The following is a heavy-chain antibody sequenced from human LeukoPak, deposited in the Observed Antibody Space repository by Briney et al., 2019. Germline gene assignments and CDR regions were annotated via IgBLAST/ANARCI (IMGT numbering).Heavy chain of an antibody. J-gene: IGHJ4*02. D-gene: IGHD3-10*01. CDR2: IYSGGST. CDR1: GFTVSSNY. CDR3: ARDLVVRGVIAEY. V-gene: IGHV3-66*01. Sequence: GGSLRLSCAASGFTVSSNYMSWVRQAPGKGLEWVSVIYSGGSTYYADSVKGRFTISRDNCKNPLYLQMNSLRAEDTAVYYCARDLVVRGVIAEYWGQGTLVTVSS.